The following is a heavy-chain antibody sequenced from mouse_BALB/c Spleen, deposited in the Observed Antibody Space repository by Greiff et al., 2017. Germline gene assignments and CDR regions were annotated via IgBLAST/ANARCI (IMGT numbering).Heavy chain of an antibody. Sequence: EVKLVESGGDLVKPGGSLKLSCAASGFTFSSYGMSWVRQTPDKRLEWVATISSGGSYTYYPDSVKGRFTISRDNAKNTLYLQMSSLKSEDTAMYYCAREGLLRSLAYWGQGTLVTVSA. D-gene: IGHD1-1*01. CDR3: AREGLLRSLAY. CDR1: GFTFSSYG. V-gene: IGHV5-6*01. J-gene: IGHJ3*01. CDR2: ISSGGSYT.